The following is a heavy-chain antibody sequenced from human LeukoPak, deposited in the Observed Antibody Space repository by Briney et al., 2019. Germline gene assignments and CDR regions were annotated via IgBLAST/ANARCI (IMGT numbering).Heavy chain of an antibody. CDR2: INHSGST. J-gene: IGHJ5*02. D-gene: IGHD6-13*01. CDR1: GGSFSGYY. Sequence: PSETLSLTCAVYGGSFSGYYWSWIRQPPGKGLEWIGEINHSGSTNYNPSLKSRVTISVDTSKNQFSLKLSSVTAADTAVYYCARMGGRRAAGKLRWFDPWGQGTLVTVSS. CDR3: ARMGGRRAAGKLRWFDP. V-gene: IGHV4-34*01.